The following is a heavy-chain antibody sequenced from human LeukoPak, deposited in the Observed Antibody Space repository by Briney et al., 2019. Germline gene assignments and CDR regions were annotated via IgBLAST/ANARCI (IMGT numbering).Heavy chain of an antibody. D-gene: IGHD2-15*01. CDR3: AKGGSPRY. J-gene: IGHJ4*02. CDR2: ISGSGDST. V-gene: IGHV3-23*01. CDR1: GLTFGSYA. Sequence: GGSLRLSCAASGLTFGSYAMSWVRQAPGKGLEWVSTISGSGDSTYYADSVKGRFTISRDNSKNTLYLQMNSLRAEDTAVYYCAKGGSPRYWGQGTLVTVSS.